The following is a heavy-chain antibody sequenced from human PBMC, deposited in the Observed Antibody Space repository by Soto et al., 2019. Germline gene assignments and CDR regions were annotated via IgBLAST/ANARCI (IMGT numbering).Heavy chain of an antibody. V-gene: IGHV3-74*01. CDR2: IKSDGSSI. CDR3: ARGTMAGAGTRAYGFDM. CDR1: GFTFSAYW. Sequence: GGSLRLSCAASGFTFSAYWMHWVRQAPGKGQVWVSRIKSDGSSITYADSVKGRFTISRDNAKNTLYLQMNSLRDEDTAVYYCARGTMAGAGTRAYGFDMWGQGTVVTVSS. D-gene: IGHD6-13*01. J-gene: IGHJ3*02.